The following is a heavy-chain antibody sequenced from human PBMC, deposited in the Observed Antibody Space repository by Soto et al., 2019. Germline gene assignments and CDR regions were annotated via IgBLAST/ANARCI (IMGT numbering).Heavy chain of an antibody. D-gene: IGHD6-6*01. Sequence: SVKVSCKASGGTFSTYGFTWVRQAPGQGLEWMGGIIPIFGTTNYGQKFQGRVTITADESTSEVYMELSSLRSEDTAVYYCAREFSNSPEAFDSWGQGSLVTVSS. CDR1: GGTFSTYG. J-gene: IGHJ4*02. CDR2: IIPIFGTT. V-gene: IGHV1-69*13. CDR3: AREFSNSPEAFDS.